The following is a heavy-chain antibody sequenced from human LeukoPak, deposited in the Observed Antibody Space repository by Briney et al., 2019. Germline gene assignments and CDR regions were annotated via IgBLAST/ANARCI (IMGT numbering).Heavy chain of an antibody. CDR3: ARLSGRYCSVENNWFDP. D-gene: IGHD1-26*01. Sequence: SETLSLTCTVSGGSISSYYWSWIRQPPGKGLEWIGYIYTSGSTNYNPSLKSRVTISVDTSKNPFSLKLSYVPAADTAVYYCARLSGRYCSVENNWFDPWGQGPLVTVSS. CDR1: GGSISSYY. V-gene: IGHV4-4*09. CDR2: IYTSGST. J-gene: IGHJ5*02.